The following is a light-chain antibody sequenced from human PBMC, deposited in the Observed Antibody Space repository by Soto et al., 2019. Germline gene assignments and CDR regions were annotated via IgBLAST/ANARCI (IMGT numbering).Light chain of an antibody. J-gene: IGKJ5*01. V-gene: IGKV3-15*01. CDR2: GAS. CDR1: QSVSSN. Sequence: EIVMTQSPATLSVSPGERATLSCRASQSVSSNLAWYQQKPGQAPRLLIYGASTRATGIPASFSGSGSGTEFTLTISSLLSEDFAVYYCQQYNNWPSPITFGQGTRLEIK. CDR3: QQYNNWPSPIT.